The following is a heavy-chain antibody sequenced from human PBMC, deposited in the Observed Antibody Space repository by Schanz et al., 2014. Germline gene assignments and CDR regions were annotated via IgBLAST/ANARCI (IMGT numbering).Heavy chain of an antibody. V-gene: IGHV3-23*01. CDR1: GFTFSNYA. CDR3: AKGMGYCSGGTCYDYYYYGLDV. D-gene: IGHD2-15*01. CDR2: FIVDSGNT. J-gene: IGHJ6*02. Sequence: EVQLLESGGGLVRPGGSLRLSCAASGFTFSNYAMSWVRQAPGKGLEWVSGFIVDSGNTYYAGSVKGRFSISRDNSKNTLYLQMNSLSADDTAVFYCAKGMGYCSGGTCYDYYYYGLDVWGQGTTVTVSS.